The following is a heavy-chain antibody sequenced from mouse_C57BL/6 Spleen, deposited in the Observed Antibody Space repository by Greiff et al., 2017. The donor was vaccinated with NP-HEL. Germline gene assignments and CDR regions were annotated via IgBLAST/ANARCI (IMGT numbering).Heavy chain of an antibody. V-gene: IGHV1-59*01. D-gene: IGHD2-5*01. Sequence: QVQLQQSGAELVRPGTSVKLSCKASGFTFTSYWMHWVKQRPGQGLEWIGVIDPSDSYTNYNQKFKGKATLTVDTSSSTAYMQLSSLTSEDSAVYYCASYYSNAMDYWGQGTSVTVSS. CDR3: ASYYSNAMDY. CDR1: GFTFTSYW. CDR2: IDPSDSYT. J-gene: IGHJ4*01.